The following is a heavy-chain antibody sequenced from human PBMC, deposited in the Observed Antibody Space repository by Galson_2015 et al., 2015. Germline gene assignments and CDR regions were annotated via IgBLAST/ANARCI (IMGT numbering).Heavy chain of an antibody. D-gene: IGHD3-9*01. J-gene: IGHJ4*02. CDR2: IRSKAYGGTT. CDR3: TRDYDILTGYYDH. CDR1: GFTFSSYA. V-gene: IGHV3-49*03. Sequence: SLRLSCAASGFTFSSYAMSWFRQAPGKGLEWVGFIRSKAYGGTTEYAASVKGRFTISRDDSKSIAYLQMNSLKTEDTAVYYCTRDYDILTGYYDHWGQGTLVTVSS.